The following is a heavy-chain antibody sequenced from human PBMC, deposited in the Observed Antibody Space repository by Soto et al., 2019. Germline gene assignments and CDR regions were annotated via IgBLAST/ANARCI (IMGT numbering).Heavy chain of an antibody. D-gene: IGHD5-18*01. CDR2: IKQDGTEK. CDR3: ARGDTPMITGMDSFDI. J-gene: IGHJ3*02. Sequence: SLRLSCAASGFTFSRYWLNWVRHAPGKGLEWVANIKQDGTEKNYVDSVKGRFTISRDNARNSLYLQMDSLRAEDTAVYFCARGDTPMITGMDSFDIWGQGTMVTVSS. V-gene: IGHV3-7*01. CDR1: GFTFSRYW.